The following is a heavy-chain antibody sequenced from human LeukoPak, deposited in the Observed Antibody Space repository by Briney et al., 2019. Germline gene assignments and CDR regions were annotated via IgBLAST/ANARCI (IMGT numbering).Heavy chain of an antibody. J-gene: IGHJ3*02. D-gene: IGHD6-13*01. CDR2: IKQDGSER. CDR3: ARSSIAAAGRDAFDI. V-gene: IGHV3-7*01. Sequence: GGSLRLSCAASGFTFTSYWMSWVRQAPGKGLEWVANIKQDGSERYYVDSVKGRFTISRHNAKNSLYLQMNSLRAEDTAVYYCARSSIAAAGRDAFDIWGQGTMVTVSS. CDR1: GFTFTSYW.